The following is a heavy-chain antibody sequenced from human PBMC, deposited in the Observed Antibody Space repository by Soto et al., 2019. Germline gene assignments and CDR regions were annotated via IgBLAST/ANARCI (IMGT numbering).Heavy chain of an antibody. V-gene: IGHV4-39*01. D-gene: IGHD6-13*01. CDR1: GGSISSSSYY. CDR2: IYYSGST. J-gene: IGHJ4*02. CDR3: ARTARSIAAAGKGY. Sequence: QLQLQESGPGLVKPSETLSLTCTVSGGSISSSSYYWGWIRQPPGKGLEWIGSIYYSGSTYYNPSLKSRVTISVDTSKNQFSLKLGSVTAADTAVYYCARTARSIAAAGKGYWGQGTLVTVSS.